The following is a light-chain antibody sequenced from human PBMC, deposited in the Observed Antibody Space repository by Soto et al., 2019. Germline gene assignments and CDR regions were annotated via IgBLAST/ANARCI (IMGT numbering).Light chain of an antibody. CDR2: GAS. J-gene: IGKJ5*01. CDR3: QLYGISPH. CDR1: QSVSSSY. Sequence: EFVLTQSPGTLSLSPGERATLSCRASQSVSSSYLAWYQQKPGQAPRLLIYGASSRATGIPDRFSGSGSGTDFTLTISRLEPEDFAVYYCQLYGISPHFGQGTRLEIK. V-gene: IGKV3-20*01.